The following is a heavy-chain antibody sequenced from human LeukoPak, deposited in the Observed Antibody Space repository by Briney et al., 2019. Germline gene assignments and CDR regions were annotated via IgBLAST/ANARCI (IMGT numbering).Heavy chain of an antibody. CDR2: ISAYNGNT. CDR1: GYTFTSYG. V-gene: IGHV1-18*01. D-gene: IGHD5-12*01. Sequence: ASVTVSCTASGYTFTSYGISWVRQAPGQGLERMGWISAYNGNTNYAQKLQGRVTMTTDTSTSTAYMELRSLRSDDTAVYYCARDRPLGYSGYGMFDYWGQGTLVTVSS. J-gene: IGHJ4*02. CDR3: ARDRPLGYSGYGMFDY.